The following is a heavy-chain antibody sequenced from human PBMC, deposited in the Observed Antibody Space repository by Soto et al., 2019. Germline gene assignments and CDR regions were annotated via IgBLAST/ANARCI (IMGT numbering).Heavy chain of an antibody. CDR3: ARLGSTSFSARY. CDR2: ISSSSSYI. J-gene: IGHJ4*02. D-gene: IGHD2-2*01. V-gene: IGHV3-21*01. Sequence: GGSLRLSCGASGFTFSSYSMNWVRQAPGKGLEWVSSISSSSSYIYYADSVKGRFTISRDNAKNSLYLQMNSLRAEDTAVYYCARLGSTSFSARYWGQGTLVTVSS. CDR1: GFTFSSYS.